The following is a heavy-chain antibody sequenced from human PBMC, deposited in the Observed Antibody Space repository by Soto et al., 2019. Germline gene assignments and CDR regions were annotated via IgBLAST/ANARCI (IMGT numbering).Heavy chain of an antibody. Sequence: PSETLSLTCTVSGGSISSSSYYWGWIRQPPGKGLGWIGSIYYSGSTYYNPSLKSRVTISVDTSKNQFSLKLSAVTAADTAVYYCARGRHYYDRSCPEAWPDPFDYWAQGTLVPVSS. CDR1: GGSISSSSYY. J-gene: IGHJ4*02. V-gene: IGHV4-39*01. D-gene: IGHD3-22*01. CDR3: ARGRHYYDRSCPEAWPDPFDY. CDR2: IYYSGST.